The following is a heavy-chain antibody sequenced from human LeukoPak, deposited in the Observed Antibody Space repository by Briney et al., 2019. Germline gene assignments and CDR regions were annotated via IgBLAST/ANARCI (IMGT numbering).Heavy chain of an antibody. CDR2: ISGSGGST. CDR1: GFTFSSYA. D-gene: IGHD2-2*01. Sequence: GGSLRLSCAASGFTFSSYAMSWVRQAPGKGLEWVSAISGSGGSTYYADSVKGRFTISRDNSKNTLYLQMNSLRAEDTAVYYCARAGDCSSTSCEGAIDYWGQGTLVTVSS. V-gene: IGHV3-23*01. CDR3: ARAGDCSSTSCEGAIDY. J-gene: IGHJ4*02.